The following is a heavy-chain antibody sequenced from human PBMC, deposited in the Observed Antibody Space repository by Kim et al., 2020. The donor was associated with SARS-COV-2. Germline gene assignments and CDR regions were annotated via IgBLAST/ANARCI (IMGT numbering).Heavy chain of an antibody. J-gene: IGHJ3*02. V-gene: IGHV5-51*01. CDR2: IYPGDSDT. CDR3: ARQVDDCGGDCYPPGVYAFDI. CDR1: GYSFTSYW. D-gene: IGHD2-21*02. Sequence: GESLKISCKGSGYSFTSYWIGWVRQMPGKGLEWMGIIYPGDSDTRYSPSFQGQVTISADKSISTAYLQWSSLKASDTAMYYCARQVDDCGGDCYPPGVYAFDIWGQGTMVTVSS.